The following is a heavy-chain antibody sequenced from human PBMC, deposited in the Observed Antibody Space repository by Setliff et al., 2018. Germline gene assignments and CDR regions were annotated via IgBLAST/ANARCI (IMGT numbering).Heavy chain of an antibody. J-gene: IGHJ3*02. V-gene: IGHV5-51*01. CDR1: GYSFTNTW. Sequence: GASLKISCKGSGYSFTNTWIGWVRQMPGKGLEWMGIIYLGDSDVRYSPSFQGQVTISADKSINTAYLQWSSLKASDTAIYYCARLGGWLTSPETPGAFDIWGQGTMVTVSS. D-gene: IGHD3-16*01. CDR2: IYLGDSDV. CDR3: ARLGGWLTSPETPGAFDI.